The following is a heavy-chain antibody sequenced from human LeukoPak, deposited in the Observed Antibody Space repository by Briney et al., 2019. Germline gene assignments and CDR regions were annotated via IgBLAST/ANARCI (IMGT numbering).Heavy chain of an antibody. CDR3: ARSGDYDSSGYAGSFDI. CDR1: GYTFTSYD. J-gene: IGHJ3*02. CDR2: MNPNSGNT. D-gene: IGHD3-22*01. V-gene: IGHV1-8*01. Sequence: GASVKVSCKASGYTFTSYDINWVRQATGQGLEWMGWMNPNSGNTGYAQKFQGRVTMTRNTSISTAYMELSSLRSEDTAMYYCARSGDYDSSGYAGSFDIWGQGTMVTVSS.